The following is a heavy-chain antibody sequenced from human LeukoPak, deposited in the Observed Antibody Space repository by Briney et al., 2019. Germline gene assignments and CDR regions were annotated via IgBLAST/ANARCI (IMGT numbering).Heavy chain of an antibody. D-gene: IGHD2-21*01. Sequence: SETLSLTCDVSGYAIGSSHYWGWIRQPPGRGLQWIGHVNFHGTSAYNASLRGRVTISIEASKNLFSLRLTSVTGADAAIYYCARVVSQAAPDWYMDVWGGGTVVIVSS. CDR2: VNFHGTS. CDR1: GYAIGSSHY. V-gene: IGHV4-38-2*01. J-gene: IGHJ2*01. CDR3: ARVVSQAAPDWYMDV.